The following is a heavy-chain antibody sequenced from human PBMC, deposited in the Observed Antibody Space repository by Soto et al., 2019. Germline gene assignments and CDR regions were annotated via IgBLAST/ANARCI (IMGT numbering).Heavy chain of an antibody. J-gene: IGHJ4*02. CDR2: MNPNSGNT. CDR1: VYTFTSYD. Sequence: GASVTVSCKASVYTFTSYDINWVRQATGQGLEWMGWMNPNSGNTGYAQKFQGRVTMTRNTSISTAYMELSSLRSEDTAVYYCARVRTTVTTLGAYWGQGTLVTVSS. CDR3: ARVRTTVTTLGAY. D-gene: IGHD4-4*01. V-gene: IGHV1-8*01.